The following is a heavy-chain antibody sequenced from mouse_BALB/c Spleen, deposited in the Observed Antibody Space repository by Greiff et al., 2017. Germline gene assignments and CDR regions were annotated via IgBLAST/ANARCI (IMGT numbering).Heavy chain of an antibody. CDR2: ISSGGSYT. Sequence: EVQVVESGGGLVKPGGSLKLSCAASGFTFSSYTMSWVRQTPEKRLEWVATISSGGSYTYYPDSVKGRFTISRDNAKNTLYLQMSSLKSEDTAMYYCTRDGLGRGYFDYWGQGTTLTVSS. J-gene: IGHJ2*01. V-gene: IGHV5-6-4*01. D-gene: IGHD4-1*01. CDR3: TRDGLGRGYFDY. CDR1: GFTFSSYT.